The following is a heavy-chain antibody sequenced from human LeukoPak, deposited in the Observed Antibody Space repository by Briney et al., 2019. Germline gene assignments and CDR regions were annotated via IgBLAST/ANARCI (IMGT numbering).Heavy chain of an antibody. D-gene: IGHD2-15*01. CDR3: AKDGGGAVVVAATRAFDI. J-gene: IGHJ3*02. CDR1: GFTFSSYG. Sequence: GGSLRLSCAASGFTFSSYGMHWVRQAPGKGLEWVAVISYDGSNKYYADSVKGRFTISRDNSKNTLYMQMNRLRAEDTAVYYCAKDGGGAVVVAATRAFDIWGQGTMVTVSS. V-gene: IGHV3-30*18. CDR2: ISYDGSNK.